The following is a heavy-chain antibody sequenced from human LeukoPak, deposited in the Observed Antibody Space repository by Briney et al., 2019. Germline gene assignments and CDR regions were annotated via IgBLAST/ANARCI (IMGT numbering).Heavy chain of an antibody. Sequence: AASVKVSCKASGYTFISKGIHWVRQAPGQRLEWMAWINTDNSNTKRSQTLLGRVTITRDTSATTAYMELSSLRFEDTAVYYCARSTGPGGYFDFWGREPWSPSPQ. V-gene: IGHV1-3*04. CDR3: ARSTGPGGYFDF. J-gene: IGHJ4*02. D-gene: IGHD3-16*01. CDR1: GYTFISKG. CDR2: INTDNSNT.